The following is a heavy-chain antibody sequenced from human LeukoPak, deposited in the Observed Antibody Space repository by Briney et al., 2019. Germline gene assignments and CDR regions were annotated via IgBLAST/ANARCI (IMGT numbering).Heavy chain of an antibody. J-gene: IGHJ4*02. V-gene: IGHV3-21*01. CDR1: GFTFSSYG. CDR3: AKAGTTGTTYWKVFFDY. Sequence: GGSLRLSCAASGFTFSSYGMNWVRQAPGKGLEWVSSISSSSSYIYYADSVKGRFTISRDNAKNSLYLQMNSLRAEDTAVYYCAKAGTTGTTYWKVFFDYWGQGTLVTVSS. D-gene: IGHD1-7*01. CDR2: ISSSSSYI.